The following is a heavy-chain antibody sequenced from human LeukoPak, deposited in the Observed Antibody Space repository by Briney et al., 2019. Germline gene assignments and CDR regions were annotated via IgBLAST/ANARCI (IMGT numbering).Heavy chain of an antibody. D-gene: IGHD3/OR15-3a*01. Sequence: GGSLRLSCAASGFSVSSIYMNWVRQAPGKGPEWVSVIYSDGSIYYADSEEGRFTISRDNSKNTLYLQMNTLRAEDTAVYYCARGGGSETSGGTGFFDLWGHGTLVTVSS. J-gene: IGHJ2*01. CDR2: IYSDGSI. V-gene: IGHV3-53*01. CDR1: GFSVSSIY. CDR3: ARGGGSETSGGTGFFDL.